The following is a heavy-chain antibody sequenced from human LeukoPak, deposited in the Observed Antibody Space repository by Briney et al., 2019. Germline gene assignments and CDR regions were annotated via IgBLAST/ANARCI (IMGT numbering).Heavy chain of an antibody. CDR2: TYYRSKWYN. V-gene: IGHV6-1*01. D-gene: IGHD4-11*01. Sequence: SQTLSLTCAISGDSVSSNSATWNWIRQSPSRGLEWLGRTYYRSKWYNDYAASVKSRITINPDTSKNQLSLQLNSVTPEDTAVYYCARGFPSNPVAFDIWGQGTMVTVSS. J-gene: IGHJ3*02. CDR3: ARGFPSNPVAFDI. CDR1: GDSVSSNSAT.